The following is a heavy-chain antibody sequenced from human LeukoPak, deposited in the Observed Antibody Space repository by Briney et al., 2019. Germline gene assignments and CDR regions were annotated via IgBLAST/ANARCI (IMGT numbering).Heavy chain of an antibody. CDR1: GGSISSGSYY. Sequence: SETLSLTCTVSGGSISSGSYYWSWIRQPAGKGLEWIGRIYTSGSTNYNPSLKSRVTISVDTSKNQFSLILHSMTAADTAMYYCARDQGYYYGSGGYFDYWGQGTLVTVSS. J-gene: IGHJ4*02. CDR2: IYTSGST. D-gene: IGHD3-10*01. V-gene: IGHV4-61*02. CDR3: ARDQGYYYGSGGYFDY.